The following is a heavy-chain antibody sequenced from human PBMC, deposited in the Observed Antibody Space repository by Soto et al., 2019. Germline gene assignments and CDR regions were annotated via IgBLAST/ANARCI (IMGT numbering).Heavy chain of an antibody. D-gene: IGHD3-3*01. CDR1: GFTFSNYA. Sequence: EVQLLESGGGLVQPGGSLRLSCAAAGFTFSNYALTWVRQSPGKGLEWVSTFSGRGGSTYYADSVRGRFTISRDSSKNTLFLQMNSLRVEDTAIYYCARDWTGDTCPCLDVWGQGTTVSVSS. J-gene: IGHJ6*02. CDR2: FSGRGGST. V-gene: IGHV3-23*01. CDR3: ARDWTGDTCPCLDV.